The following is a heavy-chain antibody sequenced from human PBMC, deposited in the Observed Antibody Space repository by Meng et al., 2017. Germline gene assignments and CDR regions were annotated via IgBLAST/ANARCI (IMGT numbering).Heavy chain of an antibody. J-gene: IGHJ3*02. D-gene: IGHD3-10*01. CDR2: MTGSGGST. V-gene: IGHV3-23*01. CDR1: GFPFISYW. CDR3: AKFGITMVRFPHDAFDI. Sequence: GGSLRLSCAASGFPFISYWMSWVRQAPGKGLEWVSAMTGSGGSTYYADYVKGRFTIARDNSKNTLYLQMNSLRAEETAVYYCAKFGITMVRFPHDAFDIWGQGTMVTVSS.